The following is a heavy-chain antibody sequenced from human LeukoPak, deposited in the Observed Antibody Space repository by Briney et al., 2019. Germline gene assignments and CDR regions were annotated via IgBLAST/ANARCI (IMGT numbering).Heavy chain of an antibody. Sequence: ASVKVSCKVSGYTLTELSMHWVRQAPGKGLEWMGGFDPEDGETIYAQKFQGRVTMTRDTSISTAYMELSRLRSDDTAVYYCARDSPGAKEDFDYWGQGTLVTVSS. CDR1: GYTLTELS. CDR3: ARDSPGAKEDFDY. V-gene: IGHV1-24*01. CDR2: FDPEDGET. J-gene: IGHJ4*02.